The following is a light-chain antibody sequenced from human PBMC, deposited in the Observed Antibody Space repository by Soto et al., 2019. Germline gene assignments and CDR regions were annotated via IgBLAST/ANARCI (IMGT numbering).Light chain of an antibody. V-gene: IGLV2-23*02. CDR2: EVT. J-gene: IGLJ3*02. CDR3: CSYAGSTTLWV. CDR1: SSDVGSYNL. Sequence: QSVLTQPASVSGSPGQSITISCTGTSSDVGSYNLVSWYHQHPGKAPKLMIYEVTKRPSGVSNRLSGSKSGNTASLTISGLQAEDEGDYYCCSYAGSTTLWVFGGGTQLTVL.